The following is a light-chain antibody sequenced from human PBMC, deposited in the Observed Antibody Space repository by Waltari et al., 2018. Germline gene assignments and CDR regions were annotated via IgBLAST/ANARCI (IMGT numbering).Light chain of an antibody. V-gene: IGLV2-8*01. Sequence: QSALPQPPSASGSRGQSVTISCTVASSDGGCVNYVSWYQQRPGKAPKLLIYEVTKRPSGVSDRFSGSKSANTASLTVSGLQAEDEADYYCSSYAGSNYVAFGGGTKLTVL. J-gene: IGLJ2*01. CDR1: SSDGGCVNY. CDR3: SSYAGSNYVA. CDR2: EVT.